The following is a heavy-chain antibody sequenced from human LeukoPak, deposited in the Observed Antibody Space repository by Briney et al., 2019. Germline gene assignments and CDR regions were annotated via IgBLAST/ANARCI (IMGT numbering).Heavy chain of an antibody. CDR2: ISYDGSNK. CDR3: ARARGRYSSSFSTDY. Sequence: PGGSLRLSCAASGFTFSSYAMHWVRQAPGKGLEWVAVISYDGSNKYYADSVKGRFTISRDNSKNTLYLQMNSLRAEDTAVYYCARARGRYSSSFSTDYWGQGTLVTVSS. J-gene: IGHJ4*02. CDR1: GFTFSSYA. V-gene: IGHV3-30*01. D-gene: IGHD6-6*01.